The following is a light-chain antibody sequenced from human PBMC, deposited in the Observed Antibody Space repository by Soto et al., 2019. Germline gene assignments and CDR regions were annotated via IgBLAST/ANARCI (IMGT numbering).Light chain of an antibody. CDR2: GAS. V-gene: IGKV3-15*01. CDR3: HQFGDSPQT. CDR1: QSVGSN. Sequence: EVVLTQSPATLSVSPGAGATLSCRASQSVGSNLAWYQQKPGQTPRVLIYGASTRAIGIPARFSGSGFGTEFTLTISSLQSEDFAVYYCHQFGDSPQTFGQGTTVEV. J-gene: IGKJ1*01.